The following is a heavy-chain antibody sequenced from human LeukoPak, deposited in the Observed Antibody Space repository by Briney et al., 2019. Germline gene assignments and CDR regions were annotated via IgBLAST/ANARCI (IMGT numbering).Heavy chain of an antibody. Sequence: GGSLRLSCAASGYTFSSYAMSWVRQAPGKGLEWVSAISGSGGSTYYADSVKGRFTISRDNSKNTLYLQMNSLRAEDTALYSCAKDPVRVDYYDSSGYYYLDYWGQGTLVIVST. CDR2: ISGSGGST. D-gene: IGHD3-22*01. J-gene: IGHJ4*02. CDR3: AKDPVRVDYYDSSGYYYLDY. V-gene: IGHV3-23*01. CDR1: GYTFSSYA.